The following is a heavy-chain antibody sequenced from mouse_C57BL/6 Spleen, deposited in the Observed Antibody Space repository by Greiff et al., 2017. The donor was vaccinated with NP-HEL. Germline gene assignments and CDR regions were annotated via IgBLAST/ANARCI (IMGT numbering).Heavy chain of an antibody. Sequence: QVQLKESGPGLVQPSQSLSITCTVSGFSLTSYGVHWVRQSPGKGLVWRGVIWRGGSTDYNAAFMSRLSLTKDNTNSQVFFKMNSLQADDTAIYYSAKKIKYGSSYEWGYFDVWGTGTTVTVSS. CDR2: IWRGGST. J-gene: IGHJ1*03. V-gene: IGHV2-5*01. CDR1: GFSLTSYG. D-gene: IGHD1-1*01. CDR3: AKKIKYGSSYEWGYFDV.